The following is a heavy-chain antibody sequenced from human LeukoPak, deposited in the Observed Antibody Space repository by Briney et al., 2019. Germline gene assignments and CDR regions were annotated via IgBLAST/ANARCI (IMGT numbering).Heavy chain of an antibody. Sequence: SGGSLRLSCAASGFTFDEYAMHWVRQPPGKGLEWVSGISWNSGSIGYADSVKGRFTISRDNAKNSLYLQMNSLRAEDTALYYCAKDIGLLYDYDSSAAFDIWGQGTMVTVSS. CDR2: ISWNSGSI. CDR3: AKDIGLLYDYDSSAAFDI. D-gene: IGHD3-22*01. J-gene: IGHJ3*02. CDR1: GFTFDEYA. V-gene: IGHV3-9*01.